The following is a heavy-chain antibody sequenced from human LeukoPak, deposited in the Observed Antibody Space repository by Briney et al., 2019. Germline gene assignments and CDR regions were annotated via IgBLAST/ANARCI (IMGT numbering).Heavy chain of an antibody. CDR3: ARGYCSGGSCFWRSGMDV. D-gene: IGHD2-15*01. J-gene: IGHJ6*02. CDR1: GFTFSSYS. Sequence: PGGSLRLSCAASGFTFSSYSMNWVRQAPGKGLEWVSSISSGSSYIYYADSVKGRFTISRDNAKNSLYLQMNSLRAEDTAVYYCARGYCSGGSCFWRSGMDVWGQGTTVTVSS. V-gene: IGHV3-21*01. CDR2: ISSGSSYI.